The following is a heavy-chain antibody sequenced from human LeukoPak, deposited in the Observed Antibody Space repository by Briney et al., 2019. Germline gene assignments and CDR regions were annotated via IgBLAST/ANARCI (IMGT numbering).Heavy chain of an antibody. D-gene: IGHD1-20*01. CDR1: GFTFSSYG. Sequence: GGSLRLSCAASGFTFSSYGMHWVRQAPGKGLEWVAVISYDGSNKYYADSVKGRFTISRDNSKNTLYLQMNSLRAEDTAVYYCAKDLTGIGHYYGVDVWGQGTTVTVSS. CDR2: ISYDGSNK. V-gene: IGHV3-30*18. CDR3: AKDLTGIGHYYGVDV. J-gene: IGHJ6*02.